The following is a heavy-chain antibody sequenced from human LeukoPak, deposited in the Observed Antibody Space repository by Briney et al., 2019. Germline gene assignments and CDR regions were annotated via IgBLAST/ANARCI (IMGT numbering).Heavy chain of an antibody. Sequence: APVKVPCKASGYTFTSYGISWVRQAPGQGLEWMGWISAYNGNTNYAQKLQGRVTMTTDTSTSTAYMELRSLRPDDTAVYYCARYGTSTRRNWFDPWGQGTLVTVSS. CDR2: ISAYNGNT. CDR3: ARYGTSTRRNWFDP. V-gene: IGHV1-18*01. J-gene: IGHJ5*02. CDR1: GYTFTSYG. D-gene: IGHD1-26*01.